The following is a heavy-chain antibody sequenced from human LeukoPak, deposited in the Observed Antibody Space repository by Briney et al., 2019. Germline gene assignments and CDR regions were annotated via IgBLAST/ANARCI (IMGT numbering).Heavy chain of an antibody. V-gene: IGHV3-7*01. CDR2: IKQDGSEK. J-gene: IGHJ4*02. Sequence: GGSLRLSCAASGFTFSSYWMTWVRQAPGKGLEWVANIKQDGSEKYYVDSVKGRFTISRDNAKNSLYLQMNSLRAEDTAVYYCAKEAAFYYFDYWGQGTLVTVSS. D-gene: IGHD2-15*01. CDR1: GFTFSSYW. CDR3: AKEAAFYYFDY.